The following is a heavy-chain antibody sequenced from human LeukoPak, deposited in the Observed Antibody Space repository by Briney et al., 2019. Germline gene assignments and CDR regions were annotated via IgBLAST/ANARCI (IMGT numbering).Heavy chain of an antibody. CDR2: ISAYSGNT. D-gene: IGHD6-6*01. Sequence: ASVTVSCKASGYTFTTNGISWVRQAPGQGLEWMGWISAYSGNTIYAQKLQGRVTMTTDTSTTTAYMELRSLRSDDTAVYYCARAGPSGYSSSSGDAFDIWGQGTMVTVSS. J-gene: IGHJ3*02. V-gene: IGHV1-18*01. CDR3: ARAGPSGYSSSSGDAFDI. CDR1: GYTFTTNG.